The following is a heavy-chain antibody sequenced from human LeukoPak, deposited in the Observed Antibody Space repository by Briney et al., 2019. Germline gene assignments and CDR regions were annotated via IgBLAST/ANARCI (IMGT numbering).Heavy chain of an antibody. Sequence: ASVKVSCKASGYTFNGYYIHWVRQAPGQGLEWMGWINPNSGGTNYAQKFQGRVTMTRDTSISTAYMELSRLRSDDTAVYYCAREGYSYGTTFDYWGQGTLVTVSS. J-gene: IGHJ4*02. CDR3: AREGYSYGTTFDY. V-gene: IGHV1-2*02. CDR1: GYTFNGYY. D-gene: IGHD5-18*01. CDR2: INPNSGGT.